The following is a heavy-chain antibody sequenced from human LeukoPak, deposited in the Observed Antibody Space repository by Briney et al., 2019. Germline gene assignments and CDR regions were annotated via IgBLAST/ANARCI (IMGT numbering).Heavy chain of an antibody. V-gene: IGHV1-69*10. CDR2: IFPILVIA. CDR1: RGTFNNYS. Sequence: AAVTVSHMHSRGTFNNYSICLVRLAPAQGREWVGVIFPILVIANYAQKFQGRVTITADKSTSTAYMELSSLRSEDTAVYYCAKDKALWWTSDGNDGRWGQGTLVTVSS. J-gene: IGHJ4*02. CDR3: AKDKALWWTSDGNDGR. D-gene: IGHD2-21*01.